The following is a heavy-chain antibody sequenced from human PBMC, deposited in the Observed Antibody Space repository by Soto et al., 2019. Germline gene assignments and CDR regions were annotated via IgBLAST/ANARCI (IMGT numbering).Heavy chain of an antibody. V-gene: IGHV3-30-3*01. Sequence: QVQLVESGGGVVQPGRSLRLSCAASGFTFSSYAMHWVRQAPGKGLEWVAVISYDGSNKYYADSVKGRFTISRDNSKNTLYLQMNSLRAEDTAVYYCARERKRFLEDYGMDVWGQGTTVTVSS. CDR3: ARERKRFLEDYGMDV. J-gene: IGHJ6*02. D-gene: IGHD3-3*01. CDR2: ISYDGSNK. CDR1: GFTFSSYA.